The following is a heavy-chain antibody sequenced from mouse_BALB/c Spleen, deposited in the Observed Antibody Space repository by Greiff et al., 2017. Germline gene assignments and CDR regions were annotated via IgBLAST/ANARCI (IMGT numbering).Heavy chain of an antibody. CDR3: ARLLYFDV. V-gene: IGHV1-82*01. J-gene: IGHJ1*01. Sequence: VKLQESGPELVKPGASVKISCKASGYAFSSSWMNWVKQRPGQGLEWIGRIYPGDGDTNYNGKFKGKATLTADKSSSTAYMQLSSLTSVDSAVYFYARLLYFDVWGAGTTVTVSS. CDR1: GYAFSSSW. CDR2: IYPGDGDT. D-gene: IGHD2-1*01.